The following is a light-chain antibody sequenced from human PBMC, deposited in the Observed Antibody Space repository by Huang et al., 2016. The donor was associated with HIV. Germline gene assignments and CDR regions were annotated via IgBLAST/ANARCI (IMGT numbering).Light chain of an antibody. J-gene: IGKJ4*01. CDR2: SAS. V-gene: IGKV1-NL1*01. CDR1: QGIPNS. Sequence: DIQMTQSPSSLSASVGDRVTITCRASQGIPNSLAWYQQKPGQAPKLLGYSASTLESGVPSRFSGSGSGTDYTLTISSLQPEDFATYYCQQYYSTPLFGGGTKVDLK. CDR3: QQYYSTPL.